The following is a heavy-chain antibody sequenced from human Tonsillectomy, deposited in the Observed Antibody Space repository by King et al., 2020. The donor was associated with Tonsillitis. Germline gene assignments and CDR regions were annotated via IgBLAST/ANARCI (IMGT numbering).Heavy chain of an antibody. D-gene: IGHD5-18*01. J-gene: IGHJ6*02. Sequence: VQLVESGGGLVQPGGSLRLSCAASGFTFSSYAMSWVRQAPGKGLEWVSAMSGSGGSTYYADSVKGRFTISRDNSKNTLYLQMNSLRAEDTAVYYCAKVYVVDTAMVYYYYGMDVWGQGTTVTVSS. CDR2: MSGSGGST. CDR3: AKVYVVDTAMVYYYYGMDV. CDR1: GFTFSSYA. V-gene: IGHV3-23*04.